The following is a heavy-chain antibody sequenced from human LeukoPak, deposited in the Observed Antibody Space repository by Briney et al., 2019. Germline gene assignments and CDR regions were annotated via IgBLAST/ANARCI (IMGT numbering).Heavy chain of an antibody. J-gene: IGHJ4*02. CDR1: GGSISSGGHY. CDR2: IYYSGTT. D-gene: IGHD3-10*01. Sequence: SETLSLTCAVSGGSISSGGHYWSWIRQHPGKGLEWIGYIYYSGTTYYNPPLQSRVTISVDTSKNQFSLKLTSVTAADTAVYYCARSNYGSGSYYNSWGQGTLVTVSS. V-gene: IGHV4-31*11. CDR3: ARSNYGSGSYYNS.